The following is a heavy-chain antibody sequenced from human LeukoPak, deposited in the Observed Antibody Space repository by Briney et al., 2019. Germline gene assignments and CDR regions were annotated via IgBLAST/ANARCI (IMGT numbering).Heavy chain of an antibody. CDR1: GFTVSSDY. CDR2: ISGSGDTT. CDR3: AKDLHDSSGYYYHHAFDI. Sequence: GGSLRLSCAASGFTVSSDYMTWVRQAPGKGLEWVSAISGSGDTTYYADSVKGRFTISRDNSKNTLYLQMNSLRAEDTAVYYCAKDLHDSSGYYYHHAFDIWGQGTMVTVSS. D-gene: IGHD3-22*01. J-gene: IGHJ3*02. V-gene: IGHV3-23*01.